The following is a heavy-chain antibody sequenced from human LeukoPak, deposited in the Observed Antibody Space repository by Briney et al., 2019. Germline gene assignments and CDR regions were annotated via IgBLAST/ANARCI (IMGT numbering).Heavy chain of an antibody. CDR1: GYTFTGYY. J-gene: IGHJ6*03. CDR3: ARECSSTSCYWGFDYMDV. D-gene: IGHD2-2*01. V-gene: IGHV1-18*04. Sequence: ASVKVSCKASGYTFTGYYMHWVRQAPGQGLEWMGWISAYNGNTNYAQKLQGRVTMTTDTSTSTAYMELRSLRSDDTAVYYCARECSSTSCYWGFDYMDVWGKGTTVTVSS. CDR2: ISAYNGNT.